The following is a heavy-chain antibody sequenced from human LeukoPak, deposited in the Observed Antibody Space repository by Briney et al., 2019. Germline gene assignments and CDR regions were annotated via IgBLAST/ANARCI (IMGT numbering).Heavy chain of an antibody. D-gene: IGHD6-19*01. J-gene: IGHJ4*02. CDR2: IYYSGST. CDR1: GGSISSYY. V-gene: IGHV4-59*08. CDR3: ARHRNRQWLDY. Sequence: PSETLSLTCTVSGGSISSYYWSWIRQPPGKGLEWIGYIYYSGSTNYNPSLKSRVTISVDTSKNQFSLKLSSVTAADTAVYYCARHRNRQWLDYWGQGTLVTISS.